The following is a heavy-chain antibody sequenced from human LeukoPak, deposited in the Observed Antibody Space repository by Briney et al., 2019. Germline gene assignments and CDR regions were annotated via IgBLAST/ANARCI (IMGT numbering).Heavy chain of an antibody. D-gene: IGHD1-1*01. CDR2: IYYSGST. CDR3: ASGDNDPLFDY. V-gene: IGHV4-31*03. Sequence: SETLSLTCTVSGGSISSGGYYWSWIRQHPGKGLEWIGSIYYSGSTNYNPSLQGRVTISLDTSRNQFSLKLSAVTAADTAVYYCASGDNDPLFDYWGQGTLVTVSS. J-gene: IGHJ4*02. CDR1: GGSISSGGYY.